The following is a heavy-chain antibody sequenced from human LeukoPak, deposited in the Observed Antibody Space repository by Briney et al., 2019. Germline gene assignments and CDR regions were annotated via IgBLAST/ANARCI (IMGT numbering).Heavy chain of an antibody. CDR2: ISSNGGST. Sequence: GGSLRLSCAASGFTFSSYAMPWVRQAPGKGREYVSAISSNGGSTYYANSVKGRFTISRDNSKNTLYLQMGSLRAEDMAVYYCARESEPYSSGWSLLVPAQPFDYWGQGTLVTVSS. CDR1: GFTFSSYA. J-gene: IGHJ4*02. CDR3: ARESEPYSSGWSLLVPAQPFDY. D-gene: IGHD6-19*01. V-gene: IGHV3-64*01.